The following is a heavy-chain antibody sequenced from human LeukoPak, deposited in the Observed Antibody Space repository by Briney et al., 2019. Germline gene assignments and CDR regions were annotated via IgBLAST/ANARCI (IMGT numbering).Heavy chain of an antibody. Sequence: GGSLRLSCAASGFTFSTYAMSWVRQAPGKGLGWVSTISGSGDTTSYADSVKGRFTISRDNSKNTLYLQVNSLRAEDTAVYYCARRRDYFDYWGQGTLVTVSS. J-gene: IGHJ4*02. CDR3: ARRRDYFDY. CDR1: GFTFSTYA. CDR2: ISGSGDTT. V-gene: IGHV3-23*01.